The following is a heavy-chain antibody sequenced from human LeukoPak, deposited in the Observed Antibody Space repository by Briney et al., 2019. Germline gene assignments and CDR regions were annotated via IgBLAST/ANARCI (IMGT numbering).Heavy chain of an antibody. J-gene: IGHJ4*02. D-gene: IGHD5-18*01. CDR1: GYSFTSYW. CDR2: IYPGDSET. CDR3: ARPSGFRYGRFDD. V-gene: IGHV5-51*01. Sequence: GESLKISCKGSGYSFTSYWIGWVRPMPGKGLEWMGIIYPGDSETRYSPSFQGQVTFSADKSINTAYLQWGSLKASDTAMYYCARPSGFRYGRFDDWGQGTLVTVSS.